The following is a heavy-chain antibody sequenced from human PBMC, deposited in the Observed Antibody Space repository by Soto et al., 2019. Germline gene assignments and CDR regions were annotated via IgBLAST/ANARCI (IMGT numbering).Heavy chain of an antibody. V-gene: IGHV3-48*02. CDR1: GFTFSSYS. Sequence: GGSLRLSCAASGFTFSSYSMNWVRQAPGKGLEWVSYISSSSSTIYYADSVKGRFTISRDNAKNSLYLQMNSLRDEDTAVYYCAKSYHYGSGSYYKFAPNWFDPWGQGTLVTVSS. D-gene: IGHD3-10*01. J-gene: IGHJ5*02. CDR2: ISSSSSTI. CDR3: AKSYHYGSGSYYKFAPNWFDP.